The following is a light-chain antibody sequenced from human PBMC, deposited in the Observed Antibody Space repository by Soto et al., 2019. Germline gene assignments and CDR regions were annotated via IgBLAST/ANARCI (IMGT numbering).Light chain of an antibody. Sequence: DIQMTQSPSTLSASVGDRVTITCRASQSISSWLAWYQQKPGKAPKLLIYDASSLESGVPSRFSGSGSGTESTLTISSLQPDDFATYYCQQYTSIRATFGQGTKVEIK. J-gene: IGKJ1*01. CDR2: DAS. CDR1: QSISSW. V-gene: IGKV1-5*01. CDR3: QQYTSIRAT.